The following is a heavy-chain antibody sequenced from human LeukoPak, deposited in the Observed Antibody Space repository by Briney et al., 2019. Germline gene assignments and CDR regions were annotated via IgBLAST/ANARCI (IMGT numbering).Heavy chain of an antibody. Sequence: ASVKVSCKVSGYTLTELSMHWVRQAPGKGLEWMGGLDPEDGETIYAQKFQGRVTMTEDTSTDTAYMELSSLRSEDTAVYYCATGIQLWLLFDYWGQGTLVTVSS. V-gene: IGHV1-24*01. CDR1: GYTLTELS. CDR2: LDPEDGET. D-gene: IGHD5-18*01. J-gene: IGHJ4*02. CDR3: ATGIQLWLLFDY.